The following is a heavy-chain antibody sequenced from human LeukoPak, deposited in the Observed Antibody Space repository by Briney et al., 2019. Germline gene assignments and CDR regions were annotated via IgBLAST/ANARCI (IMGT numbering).Heavy chain of an antibody. V-gene: IGHV3-30*02. Sequence: GGSLRLSCAASGFTFRNYGMNWVRQAPGKGLEWVAFTRNVGNTIYYADSVKGRFTISRDDSKNTLYLQMNSLRPEDTAVYYCAKDSSGSDPFDYWGEGTLVTVSS. J-gene: IGHJ4*02. D-gene: IGHD1-26*01. CDR3: AKDSSGSDPFDY. CDR2: TRNVGNTI. CDR1: GFTFRNYG.